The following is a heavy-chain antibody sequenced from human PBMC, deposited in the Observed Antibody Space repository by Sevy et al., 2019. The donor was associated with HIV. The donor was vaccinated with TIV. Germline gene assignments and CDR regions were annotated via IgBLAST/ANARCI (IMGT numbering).Heavy chain of an antibody. D-gene: IGHD6-13*01. J-gene: IGHJ4*02. V-gene: IGHV3-72*01. CDR1: GFTFSDHY. Sequence: GRSLRLSCAASGFTFSDHYMEWVRQAPGKGLEWVGRIRNKADSYTTEYAPSVKGRFTNSRDDSNNSLYLLMNSLKTANTAVYYCATHAGIAAAGRVFDYWGQGTLVTVSS. CDR2: IRNKADSYTT. CDR3: ATHAGIAAAGRVFDY.